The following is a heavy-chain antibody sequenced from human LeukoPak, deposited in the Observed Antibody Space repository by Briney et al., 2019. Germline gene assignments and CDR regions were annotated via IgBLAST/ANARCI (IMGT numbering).Heavy chain of an antibody. CDR3: ARYSDGGSSDYFDY. Sequence: SVKVSCKASGGTFSSYAISWVRQAPGQGLEWMGRIIPILGIANYAQKFQGRVTITADKSTSTAYMELSSLRSEDTAVYYCARYSDGGSSDYFDYWGQGTLVTVSS. V-gene: IGHV1-69*04. D-gene: IGHD2-15*01. CDR1: GGTFSSYA. J-gene: IGHJ4*02. CDR2: IIPILGIA.